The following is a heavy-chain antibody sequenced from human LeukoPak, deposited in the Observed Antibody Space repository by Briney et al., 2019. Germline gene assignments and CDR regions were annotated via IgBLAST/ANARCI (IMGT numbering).Heavy chain of an antibody. Sequence: GGSLRLSCAASGFTFSSYEMNWVRQAPGKGLEWVSYVSSSGSTIYYADFVKGRFTISRDNAKNSLYLQMNSLRAEDTAVYYCAELGITMIGGVWGKGTTVTISS. V-gene: IGHV3-48*03. CDR2: VSSSGSTI. CDR1: GFTFSSYE. CDR3: AELGITMIGGV. J-gene: IGHJ6*04. D-gene: IGHD3-10*02.